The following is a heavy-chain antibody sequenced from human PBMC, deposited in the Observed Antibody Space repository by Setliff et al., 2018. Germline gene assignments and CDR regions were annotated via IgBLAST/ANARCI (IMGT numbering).Heavy chain of an antibody. D-gene: IGHD5-12*01. V-gene: IGHV4-34*01. J-gene: IGHJ4*02. CDR1: GESFSNNY. CDR3: ARLGGLLVATMPFDY. CDR2: SNHGGST. Sequence: SETLSLTCSVYGESFSNNYWSWIRQSPGRGLEWIGESNHGGSTSYNPSLKSRVTMSLDTSQNQFSLKLRSVTAADTAVYFCARLGGLLVATMPFDYWGQGTLVTVSS.